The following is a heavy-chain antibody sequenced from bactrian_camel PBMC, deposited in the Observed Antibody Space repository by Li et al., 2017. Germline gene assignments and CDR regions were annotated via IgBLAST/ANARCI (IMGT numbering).Heavy chain of an antibody. J-gene: IGHJ4*01. CDR2: IEPDGTT. Sequence: VQLVESGGDSVQVGGSLRLSCVASGHNSNGYCMGWFRQAPGKEREGVAAIEPDGTTSVSDFVKGRFTISKDKATNTLYLEMNNLEPEDTGMYYCAADRRLWLCAVYGTSRASGRYLQVWGLMTTGARGPRSPSP. CDR3: AADRRLWLCAVYGTSRASGRYLQVWGLMTT. CDR1: GHNSNGYC. D-gene: IGHD5*01. V-gene: IGHV3S53*01.